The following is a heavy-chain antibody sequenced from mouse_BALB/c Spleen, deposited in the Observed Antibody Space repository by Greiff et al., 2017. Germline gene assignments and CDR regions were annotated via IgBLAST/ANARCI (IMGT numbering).Heavy chain of an antibody. Sequence: EVKVEESGGGLVKPGGSLKLSCAASGFTFSSYAMSWVRQTPEKRLEWVASISSGGSTYYPDSVKGRVTISRDNARNILYLQMSSLRSEDTAMYYCARGSSGCRTWFAYWGQGTLVTVSA. CDR3: ARGSSGCRTWFAY. V-gene: IGHV5-6-5*01. CDR2: ISSGGST. J-gene: IGHJ3*01. CDR1: GFTFSSYA. D-gene: IGHD1-1*01.